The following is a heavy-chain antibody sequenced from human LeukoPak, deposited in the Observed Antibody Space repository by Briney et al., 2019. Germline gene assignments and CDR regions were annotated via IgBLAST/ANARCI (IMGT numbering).Heavy chain of an antibody. J-gene: IGHJ4*02. Sequence: SETLSLTCTVSGYSISSGYYWGWIRQPPGKGLEWIGSIYHSGSTYYNPSLKSRVTISVDTSKNQFSLKLSSVTAADTAVYYCARVAGYSSSWFAYLDYWGQGTLVTVSS. CDR3: ARVAGYSSSWFAYLDY. CDR1: GYSISSGYY. V-gene: IGHV4-38-2*02. CDR2: IYHSGST. D-gene: IGHD6-13*01.